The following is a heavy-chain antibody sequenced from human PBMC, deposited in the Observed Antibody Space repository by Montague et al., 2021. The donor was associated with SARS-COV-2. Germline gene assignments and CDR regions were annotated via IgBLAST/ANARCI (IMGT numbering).Heavy chain of an antibody. CDR3: ARTWRFGQSYGLDI. Sequence: SETLSLTCSVSGDSISSYYYNWIRQTPGKGLEWIGYAYYVPSTNSANTNSNPSLKRRVTISLDTSENQFSLKLSSVTAADTDVYYCARTWRFGQSYGLDIWGKGTMVTVSS. V-gene: IGHV4-59*01. CDR1: GDSISSYY. D-gene: IGHD3-16*01. J-gene: IGHJ3*02. CDR2: AYYVPSTNSANT.